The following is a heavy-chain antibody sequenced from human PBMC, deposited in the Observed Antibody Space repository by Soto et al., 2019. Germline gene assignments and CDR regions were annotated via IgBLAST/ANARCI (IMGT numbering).Heavy chain of an antibody. V-gene: IGHV1-18*01. CDR2: ISGYNGNT. CDR3: ARPFFGDHGIVDY. J-gene: IGHJ4*02. D-gene: IGHD4-17*01. Sequence: QIPLVQSGAEVKRPGASVKVSCKASGYTFKNYGIIWVRQAPGQGLEWMGWISGYNGNTKYGEKVQGRITLTTDPFTTTAYMELRSLRSDDTAVYYCARPFFGDHGIVDYWGQGTLVTVSS. CDR1: GYTFKNYG.